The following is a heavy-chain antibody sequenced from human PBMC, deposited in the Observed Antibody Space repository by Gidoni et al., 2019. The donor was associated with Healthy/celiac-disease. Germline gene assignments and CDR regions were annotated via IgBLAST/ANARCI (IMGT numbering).Heavy chain of an antibody. CDR1: GFTFSSYE. D-gene: IGHD3-22*01. CDR3: ARGGLDYYDSSGTKIFDI. V-gene: IGHV3-48*03. Sequence: LRHSCAASGFTFSSYEMNWVRQAPGKGLEWVSYISSSGSTIYYADSVKGRFTISRDNAKNSLYLQMNSLRAEDTAVYYCARGGLDYYDSSGTKIFDIWGQGTMVTVSS. CDR2: ISSSGSTI. J-gene: IGHJ3*02.